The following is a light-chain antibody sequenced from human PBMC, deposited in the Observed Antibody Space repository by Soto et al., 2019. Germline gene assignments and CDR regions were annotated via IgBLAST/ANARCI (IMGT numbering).Light chain of an antibody. Sequence: QSVLTQPPSVSGAPGQRVTISCTGSSSNIGAGYDVHWYQQLPETAPKLLIYGNNNRPSGVPDRFSGSKSGTSASLAITGLQAEDEADYYCQSDDSSLSAGRVFGGGTKLTVL. CDR1: SSNIGAGYD. CDR3: QSDDSSLSAGRV. CDR2: GNN. J-gene: IGLJ2*01. V-gene: IGLV1-40*01.